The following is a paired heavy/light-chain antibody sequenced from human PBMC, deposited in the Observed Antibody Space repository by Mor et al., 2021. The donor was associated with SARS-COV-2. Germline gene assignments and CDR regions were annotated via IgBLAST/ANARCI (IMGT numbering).Light chain of an antibody. J-gene: IGKJ1*01. CDR1: HTVGSY. CDR2: DAS. V-gene: IGKV3-11*02. CDR3: QQRINWPPT. Sequence: EVVLTQTPATLSLSPGERATLSCRASHTVGSYLVWYQQKPGQAPRLLIYDASNRATGIPARFSGSGSGRDFTLTISSLEPEDFAVYYCQQRINWPPTFGQGTKVEVK.
Heavy chain of an antibody. CDR2: IYYSGST. Sequence: QLQLQESGPGLVKPSETLSLTCTVSGGSISSSSYYWGWIRQPPGKGLEWIGSIYYSGSTYYNPSLKSRVTISVDTSKNQFSLKLSSVTAADTAVYYCARQKTGYSSSWYDYYYYYGMDVWGQGTTVTVSS. CDR3: ARQKTGYSSSWYDYYYYYGMDV. V-gene: IGHV4-39*01. J-gene: IGHJ6*02. D-gene: IGHD6-13*01. CDR1: GGSISSSSYY.